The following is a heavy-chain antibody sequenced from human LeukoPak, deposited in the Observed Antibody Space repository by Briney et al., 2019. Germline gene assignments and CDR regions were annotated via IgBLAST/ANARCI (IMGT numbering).Heavy chain of an antibody. V-gene: IGHV3-30-3*01. CDR2: ISYDGNNK. CDR1: GFTFSSYA. CDR3: ARVRDSSGYYPPSDY. Sequence: PGRSLRLSCAASGFTFSSYAMHWVRQAPGKGLEWVAVISYDGNNKYYADSVKGRFTISRDNSKNTLYLQMNSLRAEDTAVYYCARVRDSSGYYPPSDYWGQGTLVTVSS. J-gene: IGHJ4*02. D-gene: IGHD3-22*01.